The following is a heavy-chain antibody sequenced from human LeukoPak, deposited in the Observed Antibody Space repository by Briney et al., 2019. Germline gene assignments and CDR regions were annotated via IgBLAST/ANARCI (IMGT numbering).Heavy chain of an antibody. J-gene: IGHJ6*03. Sequence: SETLSLTCAVYGGSFSGYYWSWIRQPPGKGLEWIGEINHSGSTNYNPSLKSRVTISVDTSKNQFSLKLSSVTAADTAVYYCARAGSGAVAGGGGKNMGVWGKGTTVTVSS. D-gene: IGHD6-19*01. V-gene: IGHV4-34*01. CDR1: GGSFSGYY. CDR3: ARAGSGAVAGGGGKNMGV. CDR2: INHSGST.